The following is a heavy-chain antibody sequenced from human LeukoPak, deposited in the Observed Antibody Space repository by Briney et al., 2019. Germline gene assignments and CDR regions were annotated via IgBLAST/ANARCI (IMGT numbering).Heavy chain of an antibody. CDR1: GASMASYY. D-gene: IGHD5-18*01. CDR2: LYNRGST. CDR3: ARGRWLHFDAFDI. Sequence: SETLSLTCTISGASMASYYWSWIRQPAGKGLEWIGYLYNRGSTNYSPSLKSRVTISGDTSENQFFLRLSSVTAADTAVYYCARGRWLHFDAFDIWGQGAKVTVSS. J-gene: IGHJ3*02. V-gene: IGHV4-59*01.